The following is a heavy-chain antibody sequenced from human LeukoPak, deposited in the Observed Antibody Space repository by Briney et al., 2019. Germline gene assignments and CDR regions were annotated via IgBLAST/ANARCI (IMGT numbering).Heavy chain of an antibody. CDR3: ARHGYCRSTSYSWCYYYYMDA. CDR2: INHSGST. Sequence: SETLSLTCAVYGGSFSGYYWSWIRQPPGKGLEWIGEINHSGSTNYNPSLKSRVTISVDTSKNQFSLKLSSVTAADTAVYYCARHGYCRSTSYSWCYYYYMDAWGKGTTVTVSS. CDR1: GGSFSGYY. D-gene: IGHD2-2*01. V-gene: IGHV4-34*01. J-gene: IGHJ6*03.